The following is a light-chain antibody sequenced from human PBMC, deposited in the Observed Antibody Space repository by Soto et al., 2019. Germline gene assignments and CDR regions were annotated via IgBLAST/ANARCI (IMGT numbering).Light chain of an antibody. V-gene: IGKV1-33*01. CDR3: QQYENLPLT. Sequence: QMTESPSSLSASVGDRVTIPCQASQDISKYLNWYQQKPGKAPKLLIYDASNLETGIPSRFSGSGSGTNFSLTLTSLQPEDIATYYCQQYENLPLTFGGGTKVDIK. CDR2: DAS. J-gene: IGKJ4*01. CDR1: QDISKY.